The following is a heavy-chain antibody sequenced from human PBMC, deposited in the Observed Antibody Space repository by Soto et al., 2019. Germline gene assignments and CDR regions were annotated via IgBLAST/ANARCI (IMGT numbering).Heavy chain of an antibody. CDR1: GASISSYY. CDR3: SYGDSPGPIDH. D-gene: IGHD4-17*01. V-gene: IGHV4-59*01. CDR2: IHNGERT. Sequence: AATLSLTCSVSGASISSYYWSWFRQAPGKGLEYIGYIHNGERTNYNPSLESRVTISADTSKNQFSLRLSSVTAADTAMYYCSYGDSPGPIDHWGQGTLVTVSS. J-gene: IGHJ4*02.